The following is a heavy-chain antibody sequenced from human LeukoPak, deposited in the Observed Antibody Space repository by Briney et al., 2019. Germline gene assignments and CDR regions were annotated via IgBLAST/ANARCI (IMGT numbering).Heavy chain of an antibody. Sequence: PGGSLRLSCGASGFTFSSYGMHWVRQAPGKGLEWVAFIRYDGSNKYYADSVKGRFTISRDNSKNTLYLQMNRLRAEDTAVYYCAKDVDYGDYVVYWGQGTLVTVSS. CDR1: GFTFSSYG. D-gene: IGHD4-17*01. CDR2: IRYDGSNK. CDR3: AKDVDYGDYVVY. V-gene: IGHV3-30*02. J-gene: IGHJ4*02.